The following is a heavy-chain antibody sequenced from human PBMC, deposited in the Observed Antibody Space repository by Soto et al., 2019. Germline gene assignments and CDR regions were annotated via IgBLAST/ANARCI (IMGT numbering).Heavy chain of an antibody. J-gene: IGHJ6*02. V-gene: IGHV3-53*01. D-gene: IGHD3-10*01. CDR2: IYRSGAT. CDR3: GIDSGMFRGSYGVDV. CDR1: GFTVTSNY. Sequence: GGSLRLSCAASGFTVTSNYMTWVRQAPGKGLEWVSVIYRSGATYYSDSVRGRFTASRDYSHNTLYLQMDSLRVEDNAVYYCGIDSGMFRGSYGVDVWGPGTTVTVSS.